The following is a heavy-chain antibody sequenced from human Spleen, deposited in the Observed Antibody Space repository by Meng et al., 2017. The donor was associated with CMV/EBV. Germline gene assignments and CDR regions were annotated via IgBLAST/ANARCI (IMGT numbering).Heavy chain of an antibody. CDR3: TTWGWMQYQLLIDY. J-gene: IGHJ4*02. CDR2: IKSKTDGGTT. V-gene: IGHV3-15*01. D-gene: IGHD2-2*01. Sequence: EVHLVESGGGLVRPGESLRLSGRGSGSGFTFSNAWMSWVRQAPGKGLEWVGRIKSKTDGGTTDYAAPVKGRFTISRDDSKNTLYLQMNSLKTEDTAVYYCTTWGWMQYQLLIDYWGQGTLVTVDS. CDR1: GFTFSNAW.